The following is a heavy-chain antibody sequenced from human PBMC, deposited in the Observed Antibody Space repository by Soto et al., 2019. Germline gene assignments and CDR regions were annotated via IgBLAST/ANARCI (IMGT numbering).Heavy chain of an antibody. CDR2: INHSVST. J-gene: IGHJ6*03. D-gene: IGHD6-6*01. CDR3: AREGSSSSWVDLDYYYYMDV. Sequence: SETLSLTCAVYGGSFSGYYWSWIRQPPGKGLEWIGEINHSVSTNYNPSLKSRVTISVDTSKNQFSLKLSSVTAADTAVYYCAREGSSSSWVDLDYYYYMDVWGKGTTVTVSS. V-gene: IGHV4-34*01. CDR1: GGSFSGYY.